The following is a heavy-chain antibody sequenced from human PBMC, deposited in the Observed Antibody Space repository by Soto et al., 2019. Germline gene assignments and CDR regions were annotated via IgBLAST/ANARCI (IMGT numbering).Heavy chain of an antibody. CDR3: AREGGNDGSDQYRNWFDL. CDR1: GGSIGSYS. Sequence: SETLSLTCTVSGGSIGSYSCSWTRQPAGKGLEWIGRIHSSGSTNYNPTLKSRVSMSVDTSKNQFSLKLSSVTAADTAVYYCAREGGNDGSDQYRNWFDLWGQGTQVTVSS. D-gene: IGHD3-22*01. CDR2: IHSSGST. J-gene: IGHJ5*01. V-gene: IGHV4-4*07.